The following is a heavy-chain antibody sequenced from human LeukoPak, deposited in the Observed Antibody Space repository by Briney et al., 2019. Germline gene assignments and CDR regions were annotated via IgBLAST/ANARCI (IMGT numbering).Heavy chain of an antibody. V-gene: IGHV3-74*01. J-gene: IGHJ4*02. CDR1: GFSLSSYW. Sequence: PGGSLRLSCVASGFSLSSYWMHWVRQAPGKGLVWVSRINSDGSTTTYADSVKGRFTISRDNARNTLYLQMSSLRAEDTAVYYCGRGGAAAVFDYWGQGTLVTVSS. D-gene: IGHD6-13*01. CDR2: INSDGSTT. CDR3: GRGGAAAVFDY.